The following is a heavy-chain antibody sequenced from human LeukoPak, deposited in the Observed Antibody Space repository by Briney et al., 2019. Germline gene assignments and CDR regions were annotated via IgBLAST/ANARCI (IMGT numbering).Heavy chain of an antibody. V-gene: IGHV4-39*07. J-gene: IGHJ4*02. CDR3: ARVGPHDYGDRVGVDY. CDR1: GGSISSSSYY. Sequence: SETLSLTCTVSGGSISSSSYYWGWIRQPPGKGLEWIGSIYYSGSTYYNPSLKSRVTISVDTSKNQFSLKLSSVTAADTAVYYCARVGPHDYGDRVGVDYWGQGTLVTVSS. CDR2: IYYSGST. D-gene: IGHD4-17*01.